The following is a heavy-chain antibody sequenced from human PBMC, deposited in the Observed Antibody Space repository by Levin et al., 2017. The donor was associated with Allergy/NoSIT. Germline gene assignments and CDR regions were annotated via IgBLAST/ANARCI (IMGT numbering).Heavy chain of an antibody. J-gene: IGHJ4*02. CDR3: ARLNSGWYARGGFDY. D-gene: IGHD6-19*01. CDR1: GGSISSSSYY. Sequence: SETLSLTCTVSGGSISSSSYYWGWIRQPPGTGLEWIGSIYYSGSTYYNPSLKSRVTISVDTSKNQFSLKLSSVTAADTAVYYCARLNSGWYARGGFDYWGQGTLVTVSS. CDR2: IYYSGST. V-gene: IGHV4-39*01.